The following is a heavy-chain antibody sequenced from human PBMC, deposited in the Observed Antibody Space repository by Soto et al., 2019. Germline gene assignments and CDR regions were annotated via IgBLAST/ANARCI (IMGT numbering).Heavy chain of an antibody. V-gene: IGHV4-59*08. CDR3: ASRNYYGSGSYHYYFDY. D-gene: IGHD3-10*01. CDR1: GGSFTNYY. Sequence: PSETLSLTCPVSGGSFTNYYWSWIRPPPGRGLEWIGYIYNTGSTNYNPSLKSRVTISVDTSKNQFSLKLSSVTAADTAVYYCASRNYYGSGSYHYYFDYWGQGTLVTVSS. CDR2: IYNTGST. J-gene: IGHJ4*02.